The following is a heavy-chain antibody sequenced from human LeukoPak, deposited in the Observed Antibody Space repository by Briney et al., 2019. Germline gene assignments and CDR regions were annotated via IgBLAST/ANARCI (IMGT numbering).Heavy chain of an antibody. CDR3: ARDPGAAAGTALLDY. CDR2: ISSSSSYI. Sequence: GGSLRLSCAASGFTFSSYSMNWVRQAPGKGLEWVSSISSSSSYIYYADSVKGRFTISRDNAKNSLYLQMNSLRAEDTAVYYCARDPGAAAGTALLDYWGQGTLVTVSS. J-gene: IGHJ4*02. CDR1: GFTFSSYS. V-gene: IGHV3-21*01. D-gene: IGHD6-13*01.